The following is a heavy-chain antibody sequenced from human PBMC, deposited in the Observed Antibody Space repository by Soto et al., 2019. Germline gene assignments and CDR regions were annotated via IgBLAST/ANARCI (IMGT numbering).Heavy chain of an antibody. CDR2: INPNSGGT. V-gene: IGHV1-2*02. Sequence: ASVKVSFKASGYTFTGYYMHWVRQAPGQGLEWMGWINPNSGGTNYAQKFQGRVTMTRDTSISTAYMELSRLRSDDTAVYYCARGSYYDSSGLVDYWCQGTLVTVSS. CDR3: ARGSYYDSSGLVDY. CDR1: GYTFTGYY. J-gene: IGHJ4*02. D-gene: IGHD3-22*01.